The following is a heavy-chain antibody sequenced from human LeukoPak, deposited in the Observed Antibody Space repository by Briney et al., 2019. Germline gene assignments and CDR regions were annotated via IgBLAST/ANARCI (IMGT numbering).Heavy chain of an antibody. J-gene: IGHJ6*02. CDR1: GFSFSRVD. D-gene: IGHD3-3*01. CDR3: ARGQGFWSGYYPPGEYYYGMDV. V-gene: IGHV3-33*01. Sequence: GGSLRLSCAASGFSFSRVDMHCVRQAPGKGLEWGAVIWFDGSNTYYEDSVKGRFTISRDNSKNTLFLQMNSLRAEETALYHCARGQGFWSGYYPPGEYYYGMDVSGQGTTVTVS. CDR2: IWFDGSNT.